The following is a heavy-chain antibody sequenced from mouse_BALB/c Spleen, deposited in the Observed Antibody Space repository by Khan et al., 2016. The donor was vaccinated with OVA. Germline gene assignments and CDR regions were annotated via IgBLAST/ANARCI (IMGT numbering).Heavy chain of an antibody. D-gene: IGHD1-1*02. V-gene: IGHV2-2*02. J-gene: IGHJ2*01. Sequence: VQLKQSGPGLVQPSQSLSITCTVSGFSLANYGVHWVRQSPGKGLEWLGVIWSGGITDYNATFISRLSISKDNSKGQVVFKMNSLQANDTAIYYCARNRNGYFDSWGQGSTLTVSS. CDR1: GFSLANYG. CDR2: IWSGGIT. CDR3: ARNRNGYFDS.